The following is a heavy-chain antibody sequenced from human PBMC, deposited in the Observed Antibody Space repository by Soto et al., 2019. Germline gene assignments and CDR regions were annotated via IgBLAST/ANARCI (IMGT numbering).Heavy chain of an antibody. V-gene: IGHV3-11*06. J-gene: IGHJ4*02. CDR2: ISSSSSYT. Sequence: LRLSCAVSGFTFSDYYMSWIRQAPGKGLEWVSYISSSSSYTNYADSVKGRFTISRDNAKNSLYLQMNSLRAEDTAVYYCASGKGPAAIFDYWGQGTLVTVSS. CDR1: GFTFSDYY. D-gene: IGHD2-2*01. CDR3: ASGKGPAAIFDY.